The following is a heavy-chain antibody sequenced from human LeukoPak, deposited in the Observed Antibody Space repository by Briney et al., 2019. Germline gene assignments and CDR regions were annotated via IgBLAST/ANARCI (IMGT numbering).Heavy chain of an antibody. CDR3: AKVFCGGDCHVDF. V-gene: IGHV4-59*12. J-gene: IGHJ4*02. Sequence: PSETLSLTCTVSGDSSSGFYWNWIRQPPGKGLEWIGYMYYSGITNYNPSLKSRVTISVDTSKNQFSPRLNSVTAADTAVYYCAKVFCGGDCHVDFWGRGTLVTVSS. CDR1: GDSSSGFY. D-gene: IGHD2-21*02. CDR2: MYYSGIT.